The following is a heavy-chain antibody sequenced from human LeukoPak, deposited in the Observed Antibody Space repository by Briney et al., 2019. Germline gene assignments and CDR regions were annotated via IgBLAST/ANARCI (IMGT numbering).Heavy chain of an antibody. V-gene: IGHV4-61*01. CDR2: IYYSGST. J-gene: IGHJ6*03. CDR3: ARELVLHYYYYMDV. Sequence: SVTLSLTCTVSGGSISSSSYYWSWIRQPPVKVLEGIGYIYYSGSTNYNPSLKSRVTISVDTSKNQFSLKLSSVTAADTAVYYCARELVLHYYYYMDVWGKGTTVTVSS. CDR1: GGSISSSSYY. D-gene: IGHD1-14*01.